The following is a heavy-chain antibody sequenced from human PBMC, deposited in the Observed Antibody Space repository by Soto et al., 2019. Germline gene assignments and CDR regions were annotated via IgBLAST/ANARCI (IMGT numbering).Heavy chain of an antibody. CDR2: IWYDGSNK. CDR3: ASSIN. CDR1: GFPFSSYG. J-gene: IGHJ4*02. Sequence: PGGFLRLSCAASGFPFSSYGMHWVRQAPGKGLDWVAVIWYDGSNKDYADSVKGRFTISRDNSKNTLYLQMNNRRADDTAVYYCASSINWGQGTLVTVSS. V-gene: IGHV3-33*01.